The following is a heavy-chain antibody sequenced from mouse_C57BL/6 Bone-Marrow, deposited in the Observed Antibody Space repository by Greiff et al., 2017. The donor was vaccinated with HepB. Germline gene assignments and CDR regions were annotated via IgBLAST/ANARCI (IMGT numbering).Heavy chain of an antibody. V-gene: IGHV7-3*01. D-gene: IGHD1-1*02. Sequence: EVKVVDSGGGLVQPGGSLSLSCAASGFTFTDYYMSWVRQPPGKALEWLGFIRNKANGYTTEYSASVKGRFTISRDNSQSILYLQMNALRAEDSATSYCARYGGWPYAMDYSGQGTSVTVSS. CDR1: GFTFTDYY. CDR2: IRNKANGYTT. CDR3: ARYGGWPYAMDY. J-gene: IGHJ4*01.